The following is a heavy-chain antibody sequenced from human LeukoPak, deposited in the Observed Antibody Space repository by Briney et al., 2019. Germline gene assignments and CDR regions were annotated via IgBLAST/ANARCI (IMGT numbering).Heavy chain of an antibody. CDR3: ARGFKYGPIDY. CDR2: INPSGGST. V-gene: IGHV1-46*01. D-gene: IGHD3-10*01. Sequence: ASVKVSCKASGYTFTSYYMHWVRHAPGQGLEWMGIINPSGGSTSYAQKFQGRVTMTRDTSISTAYMELSSLRSEDTAVYYCARGFKYGPIDYWGQGTLVTVSS. J-gene: IGHJ4*02. CDR1: GYTFTSYY.